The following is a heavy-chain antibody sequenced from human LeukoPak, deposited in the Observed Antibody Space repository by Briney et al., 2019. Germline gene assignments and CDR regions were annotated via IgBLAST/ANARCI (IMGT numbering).Heavy chain of an antibody. CDR1: GYTFTSYG. CDR2: ISAYNGNT. V-gene: IGHV1-18*01. D-gene: IGHD3-10*01. Sequence: ASVKVSCKASGYTFTSYGISWVRQAPGQGLEWMGWISAYNGNTNYAQKLQGRVTMTTDTSTSTAYMELRSLRSDDTAVYYCAKDRSSGSYYPSWFDPWGQGTLVTVSS. CDR3: AKDRSSGSYYPSWFDP. J-gene: IGHJ5*02.